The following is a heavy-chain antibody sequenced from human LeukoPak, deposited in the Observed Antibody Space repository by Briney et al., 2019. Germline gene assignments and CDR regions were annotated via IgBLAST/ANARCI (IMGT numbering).Heavy chain of an antibody. Sequence: SETLSLTCAVYGGSFSGYYWSWIRQPPGKGLEWIGEINHSGSTNYNPSLKSRVTISVDTSKNQFSLKLGSVTAADTAVYYCARGVRNFWSGYYVPPNYYYMDVWGKGTTVTVSS. CDR1: GGSFSGYY. CDR3: ARGVRNFWSGYYVPPNYYYMDV. CDR2: INHSGST. J-gene: IGHJ6*03. V-gene: IGHV4-34*01. D-gene: IGHD3-3*01.